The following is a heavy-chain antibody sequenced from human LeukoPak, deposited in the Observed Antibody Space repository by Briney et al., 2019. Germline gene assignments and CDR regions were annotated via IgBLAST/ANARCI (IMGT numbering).Heavy chain of an antibody. CDR3: TRLNSYSSGYSY. D-gene: IGHD3-22*01. CDR2: IRSQANSYAT. J-gene: IGHJ4*02. Sequence: GGSLRLSCAASGFTFSGSAMHWVRQASGKGLEWVGRIRSQANSYATAYAASVKGRFTISRDDSKNTAYLQMNSLKTEDTAVYYCTRLNSYSSGYSYWGQGTLVTVSS. CDR1: GFTFSGSA. V-gene: IGHV3-73*01.